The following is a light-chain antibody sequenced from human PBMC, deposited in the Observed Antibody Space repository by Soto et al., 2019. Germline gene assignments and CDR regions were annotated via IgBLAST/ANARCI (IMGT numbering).Light chain of an antibody. CDR3: CSSAGSRTYV. V-gene: IGLV2-23*01. CDR2: EGT. J-gene: IGLJ1*01. Sequence: QSALAQPAGVSGPAGQSIGISRNGSSSDVGSYDLVAWSLKYTGKTPNLIIFEGTKWPSGVSDRFSGSKSGNTASLTISGLQTEDEADYYCCSSAGSRTYVFGPGTKVTVL. CDR1: SSDVGSYDL.